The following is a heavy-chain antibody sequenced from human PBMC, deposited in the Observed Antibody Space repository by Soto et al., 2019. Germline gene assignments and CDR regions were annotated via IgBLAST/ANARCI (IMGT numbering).Heavy chain of an antibody. Sequence: QVQLVESGGGVVQPGRSLRLSCAASGFTFSSYGMHWVRQAPGKGLAWVAVISYDGSNKYYADSVKGRFTISRDNSKNTLYLQMNSLRAEDTAVYYCAKEGWGDYTLYYFDYWGQGTLVTVSS. CDR3: AKEGWGDYTLYYFDY. V-gene: IGHV3-30*18. CDR2: ISYDGSNK. D-gene: IGHD4-17*01. CDR1: GFTFSSYG. J-gene: IGHJ4*02.